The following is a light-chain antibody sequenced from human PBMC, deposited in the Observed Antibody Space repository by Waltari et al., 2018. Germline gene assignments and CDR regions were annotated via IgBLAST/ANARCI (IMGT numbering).Light chain of an antibody. CDR1: ESLSSRY. CDR2: GVS. J-gene: IGKJ5*01. V-gene: IGKV3-20*01. Sequence: EIVLTQSPGTLSLSPGQRATLSCRTSESLSSRYLAWYQQKSGQGPRLSIHGVSSRATGIPDRFSGSGSGTGFTLTISRLEPADSALYYCQQYGQFPVTFGQGTRLEIK. CDR3: QQYGQFPVT.